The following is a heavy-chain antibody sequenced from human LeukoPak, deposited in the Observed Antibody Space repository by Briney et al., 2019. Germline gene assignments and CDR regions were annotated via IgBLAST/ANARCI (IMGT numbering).Heavy chain of an antibody. Sequence: SVKVSCKASGGTFSSYAISWVRQAPGQGLEWMGGIIPIFGPANYAQKFQGRVPITADESTSTAYMELSSPRSEDTAVYYCARVLYDSSGYYFDYWGQGTLVTVSS. CDR1: GGTFSSYA. D-gene: IGHD3-22*01. V-gene: IGHV1-69*01. CDR3: ARVLYDSSGYYFDY. J-gene: IGHJ4*02. CDR2: IIPIFGPA.